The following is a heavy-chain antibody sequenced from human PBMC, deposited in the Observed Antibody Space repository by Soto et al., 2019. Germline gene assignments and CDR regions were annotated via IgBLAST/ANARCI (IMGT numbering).Heavy chain of an antibody. V-gene: IGHV4-31*03. J-gene: IGHJ4*02. CDR2: IYYSGSA. Sequence: SETLSLTCTVSGGSISSGDSYWTWIRQHPGMGLEWIGYIYYSGSAYYNPSLKSRVTISVDTSRSQFSLKLSSVTAADTAVYYCARTFYYRSGTSDYWGQGTLVTVSS. CDR3: ARTFYYRSGTSDY. CDR1: GGSISSGDSY. D-gene: IGHD3-10*01.